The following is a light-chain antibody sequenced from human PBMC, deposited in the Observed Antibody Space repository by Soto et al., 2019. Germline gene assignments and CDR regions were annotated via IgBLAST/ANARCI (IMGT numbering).Light chain of an antibody. CDR3: SAYAAGSTLV. CDR1: MRDVGAYNL. CDR2: EVR. Sequence: QSALTQPASVSGSAGQSITISCSGTMRDVGAYNLVSWYQQHPGTAPKLIIYEVRNRPSGISSRFSGSRSGNTASLTISGLQCEDEGDYYCSAYAAGSTLVFGGGTTLTL. J-gene: IGLJ3*02. V-gene: IGLV2-14*01.